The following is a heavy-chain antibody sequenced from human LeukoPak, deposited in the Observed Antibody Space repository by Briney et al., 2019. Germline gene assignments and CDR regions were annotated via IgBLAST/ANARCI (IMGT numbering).Heavy chain of an antibody. CDR1: GASISSSDW. J-gene: IGHJ4*02. CDR2: IYYTGSR. V-gene: IGHV4-4*02. D-gene: IGHD2-2*02. Sequence: PSETLSLTCVVSGASISSSDWWSWVRQSPGKGLEWIGEIYYTGSRNYNPSLKSRVAMSVDTSKNQFSLELSSVTAADTAVYYCASTVPAAILSSSRPDYWGQGTLVTVSS. CDR3: ASTVPAAILSSSRPDY.